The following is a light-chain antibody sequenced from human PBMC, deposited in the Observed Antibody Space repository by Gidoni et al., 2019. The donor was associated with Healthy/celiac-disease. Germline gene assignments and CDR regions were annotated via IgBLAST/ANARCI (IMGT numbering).Light chain of an antibody. CDR1: QSVSSSY. Sequence: IVLTQSPGTLSLSPGERATLSCRASQSVSSSYLAWYQQKPGQAPRLLIYGASSRAPGIPDRFSGSGSGTDFTLTISRLEPEDFAVYYCQQYGSSLLTFGGGTKVEIK. J-gene: IGKJ4*01. CDR3: QQYGSSLLT. CDR2: GAS. V-gene: IGKV3-20*01.